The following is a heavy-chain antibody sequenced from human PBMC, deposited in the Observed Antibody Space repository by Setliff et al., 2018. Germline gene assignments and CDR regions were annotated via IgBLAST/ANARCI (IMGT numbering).Heavy chain of an antibody. Sequence: PSETLSLTCTVSGGSISSYYWSWIRQPPWKGLEWIGYIYTSGSTNYNPSLKSRVTISLDTSKNQFSLKLSSVTAADTAVYYCARRADYSRSWSYYFDCWGQGTLVTVSS. CDR2: IYTSGST. CDR3: ARRADYSRSWSYYFDC. D-gene: IGHD6-13*01. V-gene: IGHV4-4*08. CDR1: GGSISSYY. J-gene: IGHJ4*02.